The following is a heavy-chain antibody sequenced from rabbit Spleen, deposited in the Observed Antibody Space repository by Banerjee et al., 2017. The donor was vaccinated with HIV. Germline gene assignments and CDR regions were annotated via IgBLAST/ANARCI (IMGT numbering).Heavy chain of an antibody. CDR2: IYTGDGRT. CDR3: ARDLVAVIGWNFNL. D-gene: IGHD1-1*01. J-gene: IGHJ4*01. Sequence: QSLEESGGGLVKPEGSLTLTCKASGFDLSSYYYMCWVRQAPGKGLEWIGCIYTGDGRTWYASWVNGRFTISKASSTTVTLQMTSLTLADTATYFCARDLVAVIGWNFNLWGQGTLVTVS. V-gene: IGHV1S40*01. CDR1: GFDLSSYYY.